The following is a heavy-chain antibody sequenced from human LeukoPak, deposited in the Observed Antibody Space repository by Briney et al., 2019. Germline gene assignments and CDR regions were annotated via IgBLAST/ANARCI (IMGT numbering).Heavy chain of an antibody. Sequence: SETLSLTCNVSGDSISSSSYYWDWIRQPPGKGPEWIGNMDYSGSTYYNPSLKSRVTISVDTSKNQFSLKLRSVTAADTAVYYCARHFYNYYYGMDVWGQGTTVTVSS. CDR1: GDSISSSSYY. CDR3: ARHFYNYYYGMDV. V-gene: IGHV4-39*01. J-gene: IGHJ6*02. CDR2: MDYSGST.